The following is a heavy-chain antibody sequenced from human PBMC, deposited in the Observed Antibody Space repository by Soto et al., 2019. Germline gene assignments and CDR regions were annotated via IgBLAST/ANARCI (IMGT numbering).Heavy chain of an antibody. CDR3: VGELPIVVVEAAIVS. CDR1: GFTFSSYS. J-gene: IGHJ4*02. V-gene: IGHV3-21*01. Sequence: GGSLRLSCAASGFTFSSYSMNWVRQAPGKGLEWVSSISSSSSYIYYADSVKGRFTISRDNAKNSLYLQMNSLRAEDTAVYYCVGELPIVVVEAAIVSWGQGTLVTVSS. CDR2: ISSSSSYI. D-gene: IGHD2-15*01.